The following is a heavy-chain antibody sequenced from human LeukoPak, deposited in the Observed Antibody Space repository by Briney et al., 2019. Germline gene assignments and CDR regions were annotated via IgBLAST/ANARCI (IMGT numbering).Heavy chain of an antibody. Sequence: ASVKVSCKASGYTFTGYYTHWVRQAPGQGLEWMGWINPNSGGTNYAQKFQGRVTMTRDTSISTAYMELSRLRSDDTAVYYCARDYDSSGYTEYWGQGTLVTVSS. J-gene: IGHJ4*02. CDR3: ARDYDSSGYTEY. CDR1: GYTFTGYY. D-gene: IGHD3-22*01. V-gene: IGHV1-2*02. CDR2: INPNSGGT.